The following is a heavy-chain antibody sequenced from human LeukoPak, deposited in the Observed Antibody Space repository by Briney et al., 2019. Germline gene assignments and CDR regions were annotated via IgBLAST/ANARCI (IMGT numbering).Heavy chain of an antibody. D-gene: IGHD5-24*01. CDR1: GXTFSSYG. CDR2: IWYDGSNK. V-gene: IGHV3-33*01. J-gene: IGHJ4*02. Sequence: TGRSLRLSWAASGXTFSSYGMHWVRQAPGKGLEWVAVIWYDGSNKYYADSVKGRLTISRDNSKNTLYLQMNSLRAEDTAVYYCARDFSLQLFDYWGQGTLVTVFS. CDR3: ARDFSLQLFDY.